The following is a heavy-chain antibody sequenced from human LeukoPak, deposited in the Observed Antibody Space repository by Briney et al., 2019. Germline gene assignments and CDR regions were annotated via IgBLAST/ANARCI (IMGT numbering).Heavy chain of an antibody. V-gene: IGHV1-2*06. Sequence: GASVKVSCKASGYTFTGYYMHWVRQAPGQGLEWMGRINPNSGGTNYAQKFQGRVTMTRDTSISTAYMELSRLRSDDTAVYYRAREAIDFWSGYYQPLKYFQHWGQGTLVTVSS. CDR2: INPNSGGT. CDR1: GYTFTGYY. D-gene: IGHD3-3*01. CDR3: AREAIDFWSGYYQPLKYFQH. J-gene: IGHJ1*01.